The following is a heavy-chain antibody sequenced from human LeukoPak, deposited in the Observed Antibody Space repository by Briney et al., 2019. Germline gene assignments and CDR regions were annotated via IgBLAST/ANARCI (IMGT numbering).Heavy chain of an antibody. D-gene: IGHD4-17*01. Sequence: GGSLRLSCAPSGFIFSTYAISWVRQAPGKGPEWLTNINLRGDNHHADSVRGRFTTARDTLKNTMILQMNSLKANDTAIYSCVKGGYGDYAGRWGQGTLVIVSS. CDR1: GFIFSTYA. CDR3: VKGGYGDYAGR. CDR2: INLRGDN. J-gene: IGHJ4*02. V-gene: IGHV3-23*01.